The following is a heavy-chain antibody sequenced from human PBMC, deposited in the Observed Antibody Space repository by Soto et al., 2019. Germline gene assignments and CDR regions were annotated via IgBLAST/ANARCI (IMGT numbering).Heavy chain of an antibody. V-gene: IGHV3-21*01. CDR1: GFTFSSYS. CDR2: ISSSSSYI. CDR3: AKLLTGDIVVVPAASEGETYYYYYGMDV. D-gene: IGHD2-2*01. Sequence: GGSLRLSCAASGFTFSSYSMNWVRQAPGKGLEWVSSISSSSSYIYYADSVKGRFTISRDNAKNSLYLQMNSLRAEDTAVYYCAKLLTGDIVVVPAASEGETYYYYYGMDVWGQGTTVTVSS. J-gene: IGHJ6*02.